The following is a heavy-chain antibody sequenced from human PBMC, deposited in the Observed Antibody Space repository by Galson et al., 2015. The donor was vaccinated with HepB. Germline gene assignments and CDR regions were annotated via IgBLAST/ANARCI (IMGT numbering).Heavy chain of an antibody. D-gene: IGHD3-10*01. CDR3: ARDYYGSGSYYNRYYYYYMDV. CDR1: GGSISSSNW. V-gene: IGHV4-4*02. Sequence: TLSLTCAVSGGSISSSNWWSWVRQPPGKGLEWIGEIYHSGSTNYNPSLKSRVTISVDKSKNQFSLKLSSVTAADTAVYYCARDYYGSGSYYNRYYYYYMDVWGKGTTVTVSS. CDR2: IYHSGST. J-gene: IGHJ6*03.